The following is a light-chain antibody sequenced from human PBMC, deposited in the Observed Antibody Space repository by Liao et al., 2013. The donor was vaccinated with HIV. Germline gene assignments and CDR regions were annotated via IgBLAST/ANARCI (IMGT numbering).Light chain of an antibody. CDR1: KLGEKY. CDR2: EDT. V-gene: IGLV3-1*01. CDR3: QVWDSNSDHPGV. Sequence: SYVVTQPPSVSVSPGQTATITCSGDKLGEKYASWYQQKPGQSPVLVIYEDTKRPSGIPGRFSGSNSENTATLTISGTQPMDEADYYCQVWDSNSDHPGVFGTGTKVTVL. J-gene: IGLJ1*01.